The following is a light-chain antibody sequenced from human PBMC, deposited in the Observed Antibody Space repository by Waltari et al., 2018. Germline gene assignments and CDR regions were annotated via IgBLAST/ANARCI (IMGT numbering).Light chain of an antibody. Sequence: QAVVTQEPSLPVSPGGTVTPTRAPSTGPVPRGPYPYWSQQKPGQAPRTLIYDTTNQHSWTPARFSGSLLGGKAALTLSGAQPEDEAEYYCLLTYSGVRVFGGGTKLTVL. V-gene: IGLV7-46*01. CDR2: DTT. CDR3: LLTYSGVRV. J-gene: IGLJ3*02. CDR1: TGPVPRGPY.